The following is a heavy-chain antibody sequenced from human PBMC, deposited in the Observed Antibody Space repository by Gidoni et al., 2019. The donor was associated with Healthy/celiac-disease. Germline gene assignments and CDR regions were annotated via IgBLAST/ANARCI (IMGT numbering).Heavy chain of an antibody. D-gene: IGHD3-22*01. CDR1: GGSISSSSYY. V-gene: IGHV4-39*01. CDR2: IYYSGST. Sequence: QLQLQESGPGLVKPSETLSLTCTVSGGSISSSSYYWGWIRQPPGKGLEWIGSIYYSGSTYYNPSLKSRVTISVDTSKNQFSLKLSSVTAADTAVYYCAPGDSSENWFDPWGQGTLVTVSS. J-gene: IGHJ5*02. CDR3: APGDSSENWFDP.